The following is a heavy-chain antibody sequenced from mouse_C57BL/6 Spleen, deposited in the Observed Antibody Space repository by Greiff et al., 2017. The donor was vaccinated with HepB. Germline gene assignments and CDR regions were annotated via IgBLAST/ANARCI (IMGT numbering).Heavy chain of an antibody. D-gene: IGHD4-1*01. CDR1: GYTFTSYW. CDR2: IYPSDSET. V-gene: IGHV1-61*01. CDR3: ARGYLGRWFAY. J-gene: IGHJ3*01. Sequence: QVQLQQPGAELVRPGSSVKLSCKASGYTFTSYWMDWVKQRPGQGLEWIGNIYPSDSETHYNQKFKDKATLTVDKSSSTAYMQLSSLTSEDSAVYYCARGYLGRWFAYWGQGTLVTVSA.